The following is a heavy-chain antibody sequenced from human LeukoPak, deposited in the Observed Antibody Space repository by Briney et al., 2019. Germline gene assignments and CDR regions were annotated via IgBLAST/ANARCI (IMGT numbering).Heavy chain of an antibody. D-gene: IGHD2-15*01. Sequence: GGSLRLSCAASGFTFSIYWMQWVRQAPGEGLVWVSRISSDESSTNYADSVKGRFTISRDNTKNTLYLQMNSLRAEDTAVYFCAREGGSFLRYFDSWGQGTLVTVSS. CDR3: AREGGSFLRYFDS. J-gene: IGHJ4*02. CDR1: GFTFSIYW. CDR2: ISSDESST. V-gene: IGHV3-74*01.